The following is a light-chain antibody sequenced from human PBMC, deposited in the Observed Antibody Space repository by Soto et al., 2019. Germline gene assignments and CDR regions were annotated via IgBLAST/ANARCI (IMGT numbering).Light chain of an antibody. V-gene: IGKV3-20*01. CDR2: GAS. CDR3: QQYGSSPPLT. CDR1: QTVSSNF. J-gene: IGKJ4*01. Sequence: EMVLTQSPDTLSVSPGERATLSCRASQTVSSNFLAWYQQRPGQAPRLLIYGASSRATGIPDRFSGSGSGTDLTLTISRLEPEDFAVYYCQQYGSSPPLTFGGGTKVDIK.